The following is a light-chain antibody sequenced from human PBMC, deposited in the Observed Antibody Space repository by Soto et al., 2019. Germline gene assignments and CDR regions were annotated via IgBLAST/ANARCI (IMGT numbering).Light chain of an antibody. V-gene: IGKV3-11*01. J-gene: IGKJ5*01. CDR3: QQRSNWPIT. Sequence: IVLPQSPATLSLSPGESATLSCRATQSVSSYLAWYQQKPGQAPRLLIYAPSSRPSDIPARFSGSGSGTDFTLTISSLEPEDFAIYYCQQRSNWPITFGQGTRLEIK. CDR2: APS. CDR1: QSVSSY.